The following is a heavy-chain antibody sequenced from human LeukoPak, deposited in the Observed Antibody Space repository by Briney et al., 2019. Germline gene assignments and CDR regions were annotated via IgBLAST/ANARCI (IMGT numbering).Heavy chain of an antibody. J-gene: IGHJ4*02. CDR3: ARDSGEVPDY. CDR2: INPNSGGT. D-gene: IGHD3-10*01. Sequence: ASVKVSCKASGYTFTSYYMHWVRQAPGQGLEWMGWINPNSGGTKYARNFQGRVTMTRDTSISTAYMELDRLRFDDTAVYCARDSGEVPDYWGQGPLVTVSS. V-gene: IGHV1-2*02. CDR1: GYTFTSYY.